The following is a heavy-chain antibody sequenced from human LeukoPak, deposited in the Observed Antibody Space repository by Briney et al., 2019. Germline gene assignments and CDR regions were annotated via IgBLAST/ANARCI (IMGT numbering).Heavy chain of an antibody. CDR3: ARDGGSGYNPRLDY. CDR2: ITSSSSYM. Sequence: PGGSLRLSCAASGFTFSSYSMNWVRQAPGKGLEWVSSITSSSSYMYYADSVKGRFTISRDNAKNSLYLQMNSLRAEDTAVYYCARDGGSGYNPRLDYWGQGTLVTVSS. D-gene: IGHD3-22*01. CDR1: GFTFSSYS. J-gene: IGHJ4*02. V-gene: IGHV3-21*01.